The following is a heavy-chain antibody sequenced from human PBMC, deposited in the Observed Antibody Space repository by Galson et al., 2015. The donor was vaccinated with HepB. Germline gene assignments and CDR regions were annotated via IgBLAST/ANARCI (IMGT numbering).Heavy chain of an antibody. Sequence: SETLSLTCAVYGGSFSGYYWSWIRQPPGKGLEWIGEINHSGSTKYNPSLKSRVTTSVDTSKKQFSLRLTSVTAADTAVYYCARRSSGTYYIAPYNWFDPWGQGTLVTVSS. D-gene: IGHD1-26*01. V-gene: IGHV4-34*01. CDR1: GGSFSGYY. CDR3: ARRSSGTYYIAPYNWFDP. J-gene: IGHJ5*02. CDR2: INHSGST.